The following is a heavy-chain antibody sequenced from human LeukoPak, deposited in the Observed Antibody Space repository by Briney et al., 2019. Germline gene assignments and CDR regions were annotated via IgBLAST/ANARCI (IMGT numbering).Heavy chain of an antibody. V-gene: IGHV4-39*07. D-gene: IGHD6-6*01. J-gene: IGHJ4*02. CDR3: ARVSPLAARAPSFDY. Sequence: PSETLSLTCTVSGDSISNSGYYWGWIRQPPGKGLEWVGSIYFRGSTYYNPSLKSRITMSVDTSKNQFSLRLSSVTAADTAMYYCARVSPLAARAPSFDYWGQGTLVTVSS. CDR2: IYFRGST. CDR1: GDSISNSGYY.